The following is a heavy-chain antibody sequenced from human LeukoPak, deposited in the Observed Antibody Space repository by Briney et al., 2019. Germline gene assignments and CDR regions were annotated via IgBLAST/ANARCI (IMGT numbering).Heavy chain of an antibody. D-gene: IGHD4-23*01. V-gene: IGHV3-53*01. CDR3: ARGGVTTLDYYYYGMDV. J-gene: IGHJ6*04. Sequence: GGSLRLSCAASGFTVSSNYMSWVRQAPGKGLEWVSVIYSGGSTYYAASVKGRFTTSRDNSKNTLYLQMNSLRAEDTAVYYCARGGVTTLDYYYYGMDVWGKGTTVTVSS. CDR2: IYSGGST. CDR1: GFTVSSNY.